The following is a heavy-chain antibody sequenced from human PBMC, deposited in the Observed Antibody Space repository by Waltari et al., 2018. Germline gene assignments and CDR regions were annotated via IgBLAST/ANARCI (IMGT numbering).Heavy chain of an antibody. CDR3: ARGMGGSYPFDY. Sequence: QLQLQESGPGLVRPSETLSLTCSVSGGTISSSTYSWGWVRQSPGKGLEWLGSIYYSGTAHYNPSPKSRVTISGDTSKNQVSLILTSVQAADTAIYYCARGMGGSYPFDYWGQGTLVTVSS. V-gene: IGHV4-39*07. CDR2: IYYSGTA. CDR1: GGTISSSTYS. J-gene: IGHJ4*02. D-gene: IGHD1-26*01.